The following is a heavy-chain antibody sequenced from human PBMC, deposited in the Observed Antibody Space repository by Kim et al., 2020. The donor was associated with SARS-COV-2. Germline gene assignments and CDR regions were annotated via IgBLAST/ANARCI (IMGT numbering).Heavy chain of an antibody. Sequence: YYNPSLKSRVTISVDTSKNQFSLKLSSVTAADTAVYYCARDDTRELTPDYWGQGTLDTVSS. D-gene: IGHD1-26*01. CDR3: ARDDTRELTPDY. V-gene: IGHV4-30-2*04. J-gene: IGHJ4*02.